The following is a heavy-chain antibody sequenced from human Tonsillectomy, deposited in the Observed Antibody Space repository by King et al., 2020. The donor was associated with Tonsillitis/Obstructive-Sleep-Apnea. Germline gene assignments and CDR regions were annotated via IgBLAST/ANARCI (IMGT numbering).Heavy chain of an antibody. CDR1: GGSISSPNW. CDR2: IYHSGTT. J-gene: IGHJ4*02. CDR3: ARVEGSGSYSPFDS. V-gene: IGHV4-4*02. D-gene: IGHD3-10*01. Sequence: LQLQESGPGLVKPSGTLSLTCAVSGGSISSPNWWSWVRQPPGKGLEWIGEIYHSGTTNYNPSLQSRVTISVDKSKNHFSLKLNSVTAADTAVYYCARVEGSGSYSPFDSWGRGTLVPVSS.